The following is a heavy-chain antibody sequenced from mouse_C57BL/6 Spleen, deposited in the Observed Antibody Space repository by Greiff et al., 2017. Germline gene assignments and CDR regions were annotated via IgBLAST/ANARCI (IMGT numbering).Heavy chain of an antibody. V-gene: IGHV6-3*01. CDR2: IRLKSDNYAT. Sequence: DVKLVESGGGLVQPGGSMKLSCVASGFTFSNYWMNWVRQSPEQGLEWVAQIRLKSDNYATHYAESVKGRFTISRDDSKSSVYLQMNNLRAEDTGIYYCTRGYYAMDYWGQGTSVTVSS. CDR1: GFTFSNYW. J-gene: IGHJ4*01. CDR3: TRGYYAMDY.